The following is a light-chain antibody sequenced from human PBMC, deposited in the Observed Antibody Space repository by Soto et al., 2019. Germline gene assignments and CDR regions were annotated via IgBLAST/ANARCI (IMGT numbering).Light chain of an antibody. CDR3: SSYTSRTTPV. Sequence: QSVLTQPASVSGSPGQTITISCTGTSSDVGGYAYVSWYQQYPGKVPKLVISEVSNRPSGVSHRFSGSRSGNTASLTISGLRAEDEADYHCSSYTSRTTPVFGGGTKLTVL. V-gene: IGLV2-14*01. CDR1: SSDVGGYAY. J-gene: IGLJ2*01. CDR2: EVS.